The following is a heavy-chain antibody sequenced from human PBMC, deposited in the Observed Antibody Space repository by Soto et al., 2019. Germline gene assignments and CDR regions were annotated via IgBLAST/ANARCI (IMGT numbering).Heavy chain of an antibody. CDR3: ASILHPTKSDSAY. Sequence: GGLGSNARSSPRHEPEQGLEWMGGIIPIFGTANYAQKFQGRVTITADESTSTAYMELSSLRSEDTAVYYCASILHPTKSDSAYLVHGTL. CDR2: IIPIFGTA. D-gene: IGHD2-2*02. V-gene: IGHV1-69*01. J-gene: IGHJ4*01. CDR1: GGLGSNA.